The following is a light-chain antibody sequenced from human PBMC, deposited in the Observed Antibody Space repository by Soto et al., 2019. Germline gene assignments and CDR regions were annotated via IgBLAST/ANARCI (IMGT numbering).Light chain of an antibody. CDR1: SSDVGGYNC. CDR2: EVS. CDR3: SSYAGSNNLV. V-gene: IGLV2-8*01. Sequence: QSALTQPPSASWSPGQSVTISCTGTSSDVGGYNCVSWYQQHPGKAPKLMIYEVSKRPSGVPDRFSGSKSGNTASLTVSGLQAEDEADYYCSSYAGSNNLVFGGGTKLTVL. J-gene: IGLJ2*01.